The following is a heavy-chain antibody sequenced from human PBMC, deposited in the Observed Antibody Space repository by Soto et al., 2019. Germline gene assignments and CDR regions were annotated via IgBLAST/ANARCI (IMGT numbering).Heavy chain of an antibody. CDR2: ISGSGGST. D-gene: IGHD3-22*01. V-gene: IGHV3-23*01. Sequence: GGSLRLSCAASGFTFSSYAMSWVRQAPGKGLEWVSAISGSGGSTYYADSVKGRFTISRDNSKNPLYLQMNSLRAEDTAVYYCAKVRYSSGYDSPCEYFDYWGQGTLVTVSS. CDR1: GFTFSSYA. J-gene: IGHJ4*02. CDR3: AKVRYSSGYDSPCEYFDY.